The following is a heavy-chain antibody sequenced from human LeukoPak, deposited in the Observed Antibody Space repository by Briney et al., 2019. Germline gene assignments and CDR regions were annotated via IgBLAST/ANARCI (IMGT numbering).Heavy chain of an antibody. CDR1: GGSFSGYY. CDR3: ARKYYGSGHFDY. CDR2: INHSGST. V-gene: IGHV4-34*01. D-gene: IGHD3-10*01. Sequence: SETPSLTCAVYGGSFSGYYWSWIRQPPGKGLEWIGEINHSGSTNYNPSLKSRVTISVDTSKNQFSLKLSSVTAADTAVYYCARKYYGSGHFDYWGQGTLVTVSS. J-gene: IGHJ4*02.